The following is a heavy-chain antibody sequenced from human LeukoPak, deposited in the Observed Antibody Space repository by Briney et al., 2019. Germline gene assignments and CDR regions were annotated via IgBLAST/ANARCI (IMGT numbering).Heavy chain of an antibody. CDR2: INSDGSHT. CDR3: ASHSTFVGGATESIDY. Sequence: PGGSLRLSCAASEFTFNNYWMHWVRRAPGKGLVWVSRINSDGSHTDYADSVKGRFTISRDNAKNTLYLQMNSLRAEDTAVYYCASHSTFVGGATESIDYWGQGTLVTVSS. CDR1: EFTFNNYW. V-gene: IGHV3-74*01. D-gene: IGHD1-26*01. J-gene: IGHJ4*02.